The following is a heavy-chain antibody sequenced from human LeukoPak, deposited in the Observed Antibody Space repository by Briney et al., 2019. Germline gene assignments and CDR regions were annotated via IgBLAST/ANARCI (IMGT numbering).Heavy chain of an antibody. J-gene: IGHJ4*02. CDR1: GLTFSNAW. V-gene: IGHV3-15*01. CDR2: IKSKADGGTT. D-gene: IGHD6-13*01. Sequence: PGGSLRLSCAASGLTFSNAWMSWVRQAPGKGLEWVGRIKSKADGGTTDYAAPVKDRFTILRDDSKNTLYLQMNSLKTEGTAVYYCTTIAAAGPLDYWGQGTLVTVSS. CDR3: TTIAAAGPLDY.